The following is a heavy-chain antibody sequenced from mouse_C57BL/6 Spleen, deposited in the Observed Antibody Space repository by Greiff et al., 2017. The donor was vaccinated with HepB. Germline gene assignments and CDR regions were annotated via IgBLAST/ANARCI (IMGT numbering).Heavy chain of an antibody. CDR2: IDPSDSYT. CDR1: GYTFTSYW. D-gene: IGHD1-1*01. CDR3: ARYSSYEWFAY. J-gene: IGHJ3*01. Sequence: VQLQQPGAELVMPGASVKLSCKASGYTFTSYWMHWVKQRPGQGLEWIGEIDPSDSYTNYNQKFKGKSTLTVDKSYSTAYMQLSSLTSEDSAVYYCARYSSYEWFAYWGQGTLVTVSA. V-gene: IGHV1-69*01.